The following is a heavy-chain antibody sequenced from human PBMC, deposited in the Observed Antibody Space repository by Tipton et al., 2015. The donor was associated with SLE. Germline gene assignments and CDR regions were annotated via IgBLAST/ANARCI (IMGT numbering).Heavy chain of an antibody. CDR1: GFTFSTYA. V-gene: IGHV3-23*01. Sequence: GSLRLSCAGSGFTFSTYALSWVRQAPGAGLEWVSGISDSSGRIYYADSVKGRFTISRDNSKNTVYLEIGSLRADDTAIYYCASLARPVFWGQGTLVTVSS. D-gene: IGHD3-3*01. CDR3: ASLARPVF. CDR2: ISDSSGRI. J-gene: IGHJ4*02.